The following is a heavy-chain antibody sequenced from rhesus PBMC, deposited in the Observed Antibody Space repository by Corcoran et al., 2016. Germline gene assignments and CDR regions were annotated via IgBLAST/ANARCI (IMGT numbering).Heavy chain of an antibody. D-gene: IGHD4-29*01. CDR1: GFAFSHYW. CDR2: INSAGSST. Sequence: EVQLVESGGGWAKPGGSLRLSCAASGFAFSHYWRYWVRQAPGKGLEWISAINSAGSSTYYPDSVKGRFPISRENAKNTLYLQMDSLSAEDTAVYYCAKAQYGRRYFDIWGPGTPITISS. CDR3: AKAQYGRRYFDI. V-gene: IGHV3-28*02. J-gene: IGHJ2*01.